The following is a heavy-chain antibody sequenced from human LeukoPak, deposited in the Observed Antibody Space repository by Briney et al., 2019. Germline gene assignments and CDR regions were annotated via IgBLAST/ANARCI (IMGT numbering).Heavy chain of an antibody. CDR1: GYTFTSYD. CDR2: MNPNSGNT. V-gene: IGHV1-8*01. Sequence: GASVKVSCKASGYTFTSYDINWVRQATGQGLEWMGWMNPNSGNTGYAQKFQGRVTMTRNTSISTAYMELSSLRSEDTAVYYCATVQTMVSSGYYNDFWGQGTLVTVSS. D-gene: IGHD3-22*01. J-gene: IGHJ4*02. CDR3: ATVQTMVSSGYYNDF.